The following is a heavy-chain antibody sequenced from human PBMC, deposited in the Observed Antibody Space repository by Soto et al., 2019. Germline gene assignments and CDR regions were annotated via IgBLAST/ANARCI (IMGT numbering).Heavy chain of an antibody. CDR3: ARGHLAVVPVASWFYYMDV. J-gene: IGHJ6*03. Sequence: QVRLVQSGAEVQKPGASVKVPCKASGYTFSNYAVHWVRQAPGQRLEWMGWINAGNGNTRYSQKFQGRVTISRDTSARTVYMELNGLRSEDTAVYFCARGHLAVVPVASWFYYMDVWGNGTTVTVSS. V-gene: IGHV1-3*01. D-gene: IGHD2-2*01. CDR2: INAGNGNT. CDR1: GYTFSNYA.